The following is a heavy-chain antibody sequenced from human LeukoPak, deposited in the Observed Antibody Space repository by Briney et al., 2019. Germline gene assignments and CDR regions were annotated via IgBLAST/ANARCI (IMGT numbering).Heavy chain of an antibody. Sequence: PGWSLRLSCAASGFTFSSYAMHWVRQAPGKGLEWVAVISYDGSNKYCADSVKGRFTISRDNSKNTLYHQMSSLRTEDTAIYHCVKDLYKGDGSSWYYFDYWGQGTLVTVSS. V-gene: IGHV3-30*14. J-gene: IGHJ4*02. D-gene: IGHD6-13*01. CDR2: ISYDGSNK. CDR3: VKDLYKGDGSSWYYFDY. CDR1: GFTFSSYA.